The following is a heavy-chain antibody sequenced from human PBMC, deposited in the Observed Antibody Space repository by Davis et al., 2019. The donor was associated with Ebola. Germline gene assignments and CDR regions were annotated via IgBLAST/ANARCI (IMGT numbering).Heavy chain of an antibody. CDR3: ARSSYQPDY. CDR2: INPDGSFT. CDR1: GFPFSSYW. D-gene: IGHD2-2*01. J-gene: IGHJ4*02. V-gene: IGHV3-74*01. Sequence: GESLKISCAASGFPFSSYWMHWVRQAPGKGLVWVSRINPDGSFTDYADSVQSRFSISRDSTSNTLYLQMNGLRAEDTAVYYCARSSYQPDYWGQGTLVTVSS.